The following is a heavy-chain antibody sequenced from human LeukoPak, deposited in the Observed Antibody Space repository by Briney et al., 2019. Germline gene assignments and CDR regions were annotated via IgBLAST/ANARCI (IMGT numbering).Heavy chain of an antibody. Sequence: PGGSLRLSCAASGFTFSSYEMHWVRQAPGRGLEWVSYISSSASAIYYADSVKGRFTISRDNSKNTLNLQMNSLRVEDTAVYYCAKDPRSSTRTYFDYWGQGTLVTVSS. CDR1: GFTFSSYE. CDR2: ISSSASAI. CDR3: AKDPRSSTRTYFDY. V-gene: IGHV3-48*03. D-gene: IGHD2-2*01. J-gene: IGHJ4*02.